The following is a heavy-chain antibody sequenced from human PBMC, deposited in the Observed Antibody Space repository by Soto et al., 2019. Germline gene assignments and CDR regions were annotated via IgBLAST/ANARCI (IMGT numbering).Heavy chain of an antibody. CDR3: ARHGLLGGLVNNNWFDP. J-gene: IGHJ5*02. CDR2: IYPADSDT. D-gene: IGHD1-26*01. V-gene: IGHV5-51*01. Sequence: EVQLVQSGAEVKTPGESLKISCKVSGYNFINYWIGWVRQMPGKGLEWMGIIYPADSDTRYSPSFQGQVAISADKSISTAYLQWSSLKASDTAMYYCARHGLLGGLVNNNWFDPWGQGTLVTVSS. CDR1: GYNFINYW.